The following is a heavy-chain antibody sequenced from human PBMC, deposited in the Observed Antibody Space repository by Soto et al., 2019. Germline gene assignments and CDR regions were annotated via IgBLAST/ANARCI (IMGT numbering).Heavy chain of an antibody. CDR1: GCSISSYY. CDR3: ARHRRIVVPFFDY. J-gene: IGHJ4*02. CDR2: IYYSGST. Sequence: SETLSLTCAVSGCSISSYYWSWIRQPPGKGLEWIGYIYYSGSTNYNPSLKSRVTISVDTSKNQFSLKLSSVTAADTAVYYCARHRRIVVPFFDYWGQGTLVTVSS. D-gene: IGHD3-22*01. V-gene: IGHV4-59*08.